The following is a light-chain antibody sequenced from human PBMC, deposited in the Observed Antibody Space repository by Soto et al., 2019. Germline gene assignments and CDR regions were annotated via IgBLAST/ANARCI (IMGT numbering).Light chain of an antibody. CDR1: QSVSSN. J-gene: IGKJ5*01. V-gene: IGKV3-15*01. Sequence: EIVMTQSPATLSVSPGERATLSCRASQSVSSNLAWYQQKPGQAPRLLIYGASIRATGIPARFSGSRSGTEFTLTISSLQSEDFAVYYCQQYNNWPPTFGQGTRLEIK. CDR3: QQYNNWPPT. CDR2: GAS.